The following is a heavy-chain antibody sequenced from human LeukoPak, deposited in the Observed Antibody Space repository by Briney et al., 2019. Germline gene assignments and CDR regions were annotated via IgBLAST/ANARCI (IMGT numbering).Heavy chain of an antibody. V-gene: IGHV4-39*07. Sequence: SETLSLTCTVSSVSISTTIYYWGWIRQPPGKGLEWIGSMYYSGSTYYNPSLKSRVTISVDTSKNQFSLKVSSVTAADTAVYYCARVSSGWYSPFDYWGQGTLVTVSS. CDR2: MYYSGST. D-gene: IGHD6-19*01. CDR3: ARVSSGWYSPFDY. CDR1: SVSISTTIYY. J-gene: IGHJ4*02.